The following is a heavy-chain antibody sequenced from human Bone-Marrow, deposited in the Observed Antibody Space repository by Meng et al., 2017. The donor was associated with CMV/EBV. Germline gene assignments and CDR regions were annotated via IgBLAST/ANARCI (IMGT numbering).Heavy chain of an antibody. CDR1: GFTFDDYG. D-gene: IGHD2-2*01. V-gene: IGHV3-21*01. J-gene: IGHJ6*02. Sequence: GESLKISCAASGFTFDDYGMSWVRQAPGKGLEWVSSISSSSSYIYYADSVKGRFTISRDNAKNSLYLQMNSLRAEDTAVYYCARADSIVVVPAAMALGYYYGMDVWGQGTTVTVSS. CDR2: ISSSSSYI. CDR3: ARADSIVVVPAAMALGYYYGMDV.